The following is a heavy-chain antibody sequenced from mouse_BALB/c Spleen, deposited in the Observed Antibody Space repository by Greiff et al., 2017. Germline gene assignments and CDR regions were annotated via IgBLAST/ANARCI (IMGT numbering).Heavy chain of an antibody. CDR1: GFTFSDFY. V-gene: IGHV7-1*02. D-gene: IGHD2-13*01. CDR3: ARDHNVGDWGDY. CDR2: SRNKANDYTT. Sequence: EVKLVESGGGLVQPGGSLRLSCATSGFTFSDFYMEWVRQPPGKRLEWIAASRNKANDYTTEYSASVKGRFIVSRDTSQNILYLQMNALRAEDTATYYCARDHNVGDWGDYWGQGTSVTVSS. J-gene: IGHJ4*01.